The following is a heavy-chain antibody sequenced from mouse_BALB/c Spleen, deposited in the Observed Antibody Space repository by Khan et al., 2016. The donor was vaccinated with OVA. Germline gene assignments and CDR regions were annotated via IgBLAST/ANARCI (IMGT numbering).Heavy chain of an antibody. CDR3: ARRGGNYPSYAMDY. CDR2: IYPGNVNT. CDR1: GYTFTSYY. V-gene: IGHV1S56*01. J-gene: IGHJ4*01. Sequence: VQLQQSGPELVKPGASVRISCKASGYTFTSYYIHWVKQRPGQGLEWIGRIYPGNVNTKYNEKFKGKATLTADTSSSTAYMQLSSLTSADSAVFFCARRGGNYPSYAMDYWGQGTSVTVSS. D-gene: IGHD2-1*01.